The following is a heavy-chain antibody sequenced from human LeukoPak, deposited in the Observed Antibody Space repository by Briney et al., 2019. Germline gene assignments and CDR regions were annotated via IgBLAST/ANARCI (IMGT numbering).Heavy chain of an antibody. CDR3: AKGGDGDYFDY. Sequence: GGSLRLSCAASGFIVSNNYVSWVRQAPGKGLEWVSVIYSGGTTYYADSVKGRFTVSRDNSRNTLYLQMNNLRAGDTAVYYCAKGGDGDYFDYWGQGTLVTVSS. D-gene: IGHD2-21*01. J-gene: IGHJ4*02. V-gene: IGHV3-66*01. CDR1: GFIVSNNY. CDR2: IYSGGTT.